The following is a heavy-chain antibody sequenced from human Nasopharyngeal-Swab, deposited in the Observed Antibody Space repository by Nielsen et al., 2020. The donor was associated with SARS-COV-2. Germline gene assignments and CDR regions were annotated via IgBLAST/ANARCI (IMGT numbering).Heavy chain of an antibody. V-gene: IGHV1-58*01. CDR2: IVVGSGST. Sequence: SVKVSCKASGFTFTSSAVQWVRQARGQRLEGIGWIVVGSGSTNFAQKFQERVIITRDMSTSTAYMELNSLSSEDTAVYYCAATLVAGGKGDNYYYGMDVWGQGTTVTVSS. CDR3: AATLVAGGKGDNYYYGMDV. J-gene: IGHJ6*02. D-gene: IGHD6-19*01. CDR1: GFTFTSSA.